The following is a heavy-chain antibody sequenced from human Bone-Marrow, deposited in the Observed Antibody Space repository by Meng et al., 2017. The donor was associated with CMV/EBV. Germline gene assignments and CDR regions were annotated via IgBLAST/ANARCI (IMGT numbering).Heavy chain of an antibody. CDR1: GFIFTGSA. CDR3: AREKMGSGLGYCSSTSCYRSYYGMDV. V-gene: IGHV3-73*01. Sequence: GESLKISCAASGFIFTGSAIHWVRQASGKGLEWVGRIRIKANNYATTYAASVKGRFTISRDDSKNTAYLQMNSLRAEDTAVYYCAREKMGSGLGYCSSTSCYRSYYGMDVWGQGTTVTVSS. D-gene: IGHD2-2*01. CDR2: IRIKANNYAT. J-gene: IGHJ6*02.